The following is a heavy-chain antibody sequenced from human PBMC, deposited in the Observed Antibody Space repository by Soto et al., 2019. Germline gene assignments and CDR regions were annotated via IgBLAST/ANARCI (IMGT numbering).Heavy chain of an antibody. J-gene: IGHJ4*02. CDR1: GFTFSSYA. V-gene: IGHV3-23*01. CDR3: VKGSSGGYERFVY. Sequence: EVQLLESGGGLVQPGGSLRLSCAASGFTFSSYAMSWVRQAPGKGLEWVSAISGSGGSTYYAASVKGRFTISIDKSNNALCLHMHYLLAEDTAVYYCVKGSSGGYERFVYCIQRTLLTVSS. CDR2: ISGSGGST. D-gene: IGHD6-19*01.